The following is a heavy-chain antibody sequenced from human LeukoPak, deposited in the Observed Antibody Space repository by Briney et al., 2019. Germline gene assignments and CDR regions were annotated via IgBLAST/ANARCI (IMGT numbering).Heavy chain of an antibody. CDR3: AKGLLGRDSYGNDAIDY. J-gene: IGHJ4*02. CDR2: ISYDGSNK. D-gene: IGHD5-18*01. Sequence: GGSLRLSCAASGFTFSSYGTHWVRQAPGKGLEWVAVISYDGSNKYYADSVKGRFTISRDNSKNTLYLQMNSLRAEDTAVYYCAKGLLGRDSYGNDAIDYWGQGTLVTVSS. V-gene: IGHV3-30*18. CDR1: GFTFSSYG.